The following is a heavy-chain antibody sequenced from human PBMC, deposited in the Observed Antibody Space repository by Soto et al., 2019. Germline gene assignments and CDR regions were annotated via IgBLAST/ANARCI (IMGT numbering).Heavy chain of an antibody. CDR3: ARDSPSRRVTPFDY. D-gene: IGHD5-18*01. V-gene: IGHV1-8*01. J-gene: IGHJ4*02. Sequence: QVQLVQSGAEVKKPGASVKVSCKASGYTFTNYDINWLRQATGQGLEWMGWMNPNRGNTGYAQQFQGRVTMTRDTSTSKAYMELSRLTSDDTAVYYCARDSPSRRVTPFDYWGQGTLVTVSS. CDR1: GYTFTNYD. CDR2: MNPNRGNT.